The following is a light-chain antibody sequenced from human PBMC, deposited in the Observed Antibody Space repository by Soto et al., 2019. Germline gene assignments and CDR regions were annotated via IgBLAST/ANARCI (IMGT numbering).Light chain of an antibody. J-gene: IGLJ1*01. V-gene: IGLV2-11*01. CDR2: TVT. CDR3: CLYAGSSSYV. CDR1: SSDIGGYNY. Sequence: QSALTQPRSVSGSPGQSVTISCTGTSSDIGGYNYVSWYQQHPGKAPKLMIYTVTKRPSGVPDRFSGSKSDNTASLTISGLQADDEADYYCCLYAGSSSYVFGTGTKLTVL.